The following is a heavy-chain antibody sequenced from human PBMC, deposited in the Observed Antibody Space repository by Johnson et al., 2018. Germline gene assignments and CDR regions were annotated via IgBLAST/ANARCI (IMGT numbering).Heavy chain of an antibody. CDR2: IIPILGIA. CDR1: GGTFSTYT. D-gene: IGHD3-22*01. J-gene: IGHJ6*02. CDR3: QGTYYYDSRGEEGV. Sequence: VQLLESGAEVKKPGSSVKVSCKASGGTFSTYTINWVRQAPGQGLEWMGRIIPILGIANYAQKFQGRVTITADKSTSTAYMELSSLTSEDTAVYYWQGTYYYDSRGEEGVWGQGTTVTVSS. V-gene: IGHV1-69*09.